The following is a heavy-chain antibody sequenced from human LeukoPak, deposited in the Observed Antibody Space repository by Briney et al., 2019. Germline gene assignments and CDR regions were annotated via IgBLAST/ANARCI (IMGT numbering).Heavy chain of an antibody. D-gene: IGHD3-3*01. CDR1: GGSISSGGYY. J-gene: IGHJ4*02. V-gene: IGHV4-31*03. CDR2: IYYSRST. CDR3: ARVANNYDFWSGYYLGEGYYFDY. Sequence: SETLSLTCTVSGGSISSGGYYWSWIRQHPGKGLEWIGYIYYSRSTYYNPSLKSRVTVSVDTSKNQFSLKLSSVTAADTAVYYCARVANNYDFWSGYYLGEGYYFDYWGQGTLVTVSS.